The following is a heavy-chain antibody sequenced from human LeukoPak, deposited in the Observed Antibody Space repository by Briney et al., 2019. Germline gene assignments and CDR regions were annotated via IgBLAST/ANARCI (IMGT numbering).Heavy chain of an antibody. CDR1: GFTFSSHP. CDR3: AGGGYSYGFYYYYYGMDV. D-gene: IGHD5-18*01. Sequence: PGGSLRLSCATSGFTFSSHPMSWVRQAPGEGLEWVSPEGGNTWYADSVKGRFTISRDNSKNTLYLQMNSLRAEDTAVYYCAGGGYSYGFYYYYYGMDVWGQGTTVTVSS. V-gene: IGHV3-23*01. J-gene: IGHJ6*02. CDR2: EGGNT.